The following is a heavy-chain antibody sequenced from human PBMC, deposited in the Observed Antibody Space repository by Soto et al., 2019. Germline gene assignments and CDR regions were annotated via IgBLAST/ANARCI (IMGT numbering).Heavy chain of an antibody. V-gene: IGHV1-2*04. J-gene: IGHJ3*02. CDR3: ARAQYTLLTGDAFDI. CDR1: GYTFTGYY. CDR2: INPNSGGT. Sequence: ASVKVSCKASGYTFTGYYMHWVRQAPGQGLEWMGWINPNSGGTNYAQKFQGWVTMTRDTSISTAYMELSRLRSDDTAVYYCARAQYTLLTGDAFDIWGQGTMVTVSS. D-gene: IGHD7-27*01.